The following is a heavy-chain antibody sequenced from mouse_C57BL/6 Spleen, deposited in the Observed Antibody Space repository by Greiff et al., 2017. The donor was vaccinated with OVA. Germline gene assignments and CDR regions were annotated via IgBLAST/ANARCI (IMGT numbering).Heavy chain of an antibody. V-gene: IGHV1-82*01. CDR3: ARSEDVGSYFDY. CDR1: GYAFSSSW. J-gene: IGHJ2*01. CDR2: IYPGDGDT. Sequence: VQLQQSGPELVKPGASVKISCKASGYAFSSSWMNWVKQRPGKGLEWIGRIYPGDGDTNYNGKFKGKATLTADKSSSTAYMQLSSLTSEDSAVYFCARSEDVGSYFDYWGQGTTLTVSS.